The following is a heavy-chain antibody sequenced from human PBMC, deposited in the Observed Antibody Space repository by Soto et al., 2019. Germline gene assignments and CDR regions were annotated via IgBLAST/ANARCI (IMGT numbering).Heavy chain of an antibody. V-gene: IGHV4-30-2*01. CDR2: IYHSGST. J-gene: IGHJ5*02. D-gene: IGHD6-13*01. CDR3: ARTSSSYNWFDP. CDR1: GGSISSGGYS. Sequence: SETPSLTCAVSGGSISSGGYSWSWIRQPPGKGLEWIGYIYHSGSTYYNPSLKSRVTISVDRSKNQFSLKLSSVTAADTAVYYCARTSSSYNWFDPWGQGTLVTVSS.